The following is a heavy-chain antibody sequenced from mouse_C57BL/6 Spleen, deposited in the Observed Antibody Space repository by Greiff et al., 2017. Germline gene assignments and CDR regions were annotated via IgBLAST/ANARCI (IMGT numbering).Heavy chain of an antibody. D-gene: IGHD2-2*01. CDR3: ARDGYDRGSYAMDY. V-gene: IGHV8-12*01. CDR1: GFSLSTSGMG. CDR2: IYWDDDK. J-gene: IGHJ4*01. Sequence: QVTLKESGPGILQSSQTLSLTCSFSGFSLSTSGMGVSWIRQPSGKGLEWLAHIYWDDDKRYNPSLKSRLTISKDTSKNQVFLKITSVDTADTATYYCARDGYDRGSYAMDYWGQGTSVTVSS.